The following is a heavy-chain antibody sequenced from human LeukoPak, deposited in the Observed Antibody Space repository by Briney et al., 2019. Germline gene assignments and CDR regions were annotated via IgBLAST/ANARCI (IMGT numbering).Heavy chain of an antibody. Sequence: PGGSLRLSCAASGFTFSSYGMHWVRQAPGKGLEWVAVISYGGSNKYYADSVKGRFTISRDNSKNTLYLQMNSLRAEDTAVYYCAKDSVVVVPAASYLDYWGQGTLVTVSS. CDR3: AKDSVVVVPAASYLDY. J-gene: IGHJ4*02. V-gene: IGHV3-30*18. CDR2: ISYGGSNK. CDR1: GFTFSSYG. D-gene: IGHD2-2*01.